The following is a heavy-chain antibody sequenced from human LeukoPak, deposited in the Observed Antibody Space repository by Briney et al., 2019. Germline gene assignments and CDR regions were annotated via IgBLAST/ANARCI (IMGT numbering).Heavy chain of an antibody. D-gene: IGHD3-10*01. Sequence: GGSLRLSCAASGFTFSSYAMHWVRQAPGKGLEWVAVISYDGSNKYYADSVKGRFTISRDNSKNTLYLQMNSLRAEDTAVYYCARDRAVVRGVIKGLPSSYFDYWGQGTLVTVSS. CDR3: ARDRAVVRGVIKGLPSSYFDY. V-gene: IGHV3-30-3*01. CDR1: GFTFSSYA. CDR2: ISYDGSNK. J-gene: IGHJ4*02.